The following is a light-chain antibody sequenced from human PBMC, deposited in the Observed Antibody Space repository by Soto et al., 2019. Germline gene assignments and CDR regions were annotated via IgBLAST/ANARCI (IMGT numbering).Light chain of an antibody. Sequence: EIVLTQSPGTLSLSPGERATLSCRASQSVSSTYLAWYQQKPGQAPRLLIYGTSSRATGIPDRFSGSGSGTDFTLTISRLEPEDCAVYYCQQYCSSPPITVGPGTKVEI. CDR2: GTS. CDR1: QSVSSTY. CDR3: QQYCSSPPIT. V-gene: IGKV3-20*01. J-gene: IGKJ3*01.